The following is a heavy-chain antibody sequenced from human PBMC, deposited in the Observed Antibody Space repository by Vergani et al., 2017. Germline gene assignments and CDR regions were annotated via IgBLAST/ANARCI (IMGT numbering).Heavy chain of an antibody. CDR2: INPNSGGT. V-gene: IGHV1-2*02. Sequence: QVQLVQSGAEVKKPGASVKVSCKASGYTFTGYYMHWVRQAPGQGLEWMGWINPNSGGTHYAQKFQGRLTMTRDTAISTAYMELSRLRSDDTAVYYCARAYGDYANWFDPWGQGTRVTVSA. J-gene: IGHJ5*02. CDR1: GYTFTGYY. CDR3: ARAYGDYANWFDP. D-gene: IGHD4-17*01.